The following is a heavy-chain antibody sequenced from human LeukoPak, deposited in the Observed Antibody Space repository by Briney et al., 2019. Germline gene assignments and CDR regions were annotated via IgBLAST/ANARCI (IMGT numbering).Heavy chain of an antibody. J-gene: IGHJ4*02. CDR2: INHSGST. Sequence: PSETLSLTCGVYGGSLSGYYWSWIRQPPGKGLEWIGAINHSGSTNYNPSLKSRVTISVDTSKNQFSLKLSSVTAADTAVYYCARSLGFWSGYYDYWGQGTLVTVSS. CDR3: ARSLGFWSGYYDY. CDR1: GGSLSGYY. V-gene: IGHV4-34*01. D-gene: IGHD3-3*01.